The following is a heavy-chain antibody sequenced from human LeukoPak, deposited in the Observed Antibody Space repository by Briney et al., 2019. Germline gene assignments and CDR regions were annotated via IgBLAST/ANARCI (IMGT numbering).Heavy chain of an antibody. V-gene: IGHV3-7*01. CDR1: GFTFSSYW. D-gene: IGHD6-19*01. J-gene: IGHJ4*02. CDR2: IKQDGSEK. CDR3: ARGVPSGVDYFDY. Sequence: GGSLRLSCAASGFTFSSYWMSWVRQAPGKGLEWVANIKQDGSEKYYVDSVKGRFTISRDNAKNSLFLQMSSLRAEDTAVYFCARGVPSGVDYFDYWGQGTLVTVSS.